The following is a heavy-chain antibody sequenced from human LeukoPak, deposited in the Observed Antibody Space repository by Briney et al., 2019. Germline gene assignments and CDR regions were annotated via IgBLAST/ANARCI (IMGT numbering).Heavy chain of an antibody. J-gene: IGHJ4*02. CDR1: GGSISSYY. CDR2: IYYSGST. CDR3: ARGMGATGDFDY. D-gene: IGHD1-26*01. Sequence: SETLSLTCTVSGGSISSYYWSWIRQPPGKGLEWIGYIYYSGSTNYNPSLKSRVTISVDTSKNQFSLKPSSVTAADTAVYYCARGMGATGDFDYWGQGTLVTVSS. V-gene: IGHV4-59*01.